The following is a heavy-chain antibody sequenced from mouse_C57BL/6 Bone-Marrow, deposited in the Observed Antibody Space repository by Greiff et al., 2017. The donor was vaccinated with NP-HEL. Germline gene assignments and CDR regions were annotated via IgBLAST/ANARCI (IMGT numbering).Heavy chain of an antibody. CDR3: TFTTVVAGDFDY. J-gene: IGHJ2*01. V-gene: IGHV1-15*01. Sequence: VQLQQSGAELVRPGASVTLSCKASGYTFTDYEMHWVKQTPVHGLEWIGAIDPETGGTAYNQKFKGNAILTADKSSSTAYMELRSLTSEDSAVYYCTFTTVVAGDFDYWGQGTTLTVSS. CDR2: IDPETGGT. D-gene: IGHD1-1*01. CDR1: GYTFTDYE.